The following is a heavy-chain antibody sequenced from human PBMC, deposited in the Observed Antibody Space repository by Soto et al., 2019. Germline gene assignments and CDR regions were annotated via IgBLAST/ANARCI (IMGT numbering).Heavy chain of an antibody. Sequence: QVQLVQSGAEVKEPGASVRVSCKASGYSLTDYYMHWVRQAPGQGLEWMGWINPKSGGTKYSQTLQGRVTMTRDTSSSTAYMEVGRLRSDDTAVYYCARAGAYYDVLAGGYKPGTPYNWLDPWGQGTLVTVSP. V-gene: IGHV1-2*02. J-gene: IGHJ5*02. CDR1: GYSLTDYY. D-gene: IGHD3-9*01. CDR3: ARAGAYYDVLAGGYKPGTPYNWLDP. CDR2: INPKSGGT.